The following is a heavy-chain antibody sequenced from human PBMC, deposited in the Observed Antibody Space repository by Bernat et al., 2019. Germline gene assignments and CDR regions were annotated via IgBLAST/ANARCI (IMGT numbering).Heavy chain of an antibody. D-gene: IGHD6-6*01. V-gene: IGHV1-2*02. CDR3: AMTSRSFNGPDY. Sequence: QVQLVQSGAEVREPGASLKVSCKASGYTFTGYYIHWVRQAPGQGLESMGWINPNSGGTNFAQKFQGRVTMTRDTSISTAYMELSRLRSDDTAVYYCAMTSRSFNGPDYWGQGTLVTVSS. CDR2: INPNSGGT. CDR1: GYTFTGYY. J-gene: IGHJ4*02.